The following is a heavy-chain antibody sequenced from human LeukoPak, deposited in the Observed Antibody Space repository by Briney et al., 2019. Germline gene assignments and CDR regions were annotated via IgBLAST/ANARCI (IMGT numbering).Heavy chain of an antibody. CDR3: TKLILAAADTGDY. D-gene: IGHD6-13*01. J-gene: IGHJ4*02. V-gene: IGHV3-15*01. CDR2: IKSKTDSGTT. Sequence: VGSLRLSCAASGLTFSNAWMSWVRQAPGKGLEWVGRIKSKTDSGTTDYAAPVKGRFTISRDDSKNTLYLQMNSLKTEDTAVYYCTKLILAAADTGDYWGQGTLVTVSS. CDR1: GLTFSNAW.